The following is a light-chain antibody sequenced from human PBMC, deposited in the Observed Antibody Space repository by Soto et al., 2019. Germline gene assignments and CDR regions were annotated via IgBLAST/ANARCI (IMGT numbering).Light chain of an antibody. CDR2: DAS. J-gene: IGKJ2*01. CDR1: QDISKY. CDR3: QQYVDFPYT. Sequence: DIQMTQSPSSLSASVGDRVTITCQASQDISKYLNWYQQKPGKAPKLLIYDASNLETGVPSRFSGGGYGTDFTFAISSLQPEDIATYYCQQYVDFPYTFGQGTKLEIK. V-gene: IGKV1-33*01.